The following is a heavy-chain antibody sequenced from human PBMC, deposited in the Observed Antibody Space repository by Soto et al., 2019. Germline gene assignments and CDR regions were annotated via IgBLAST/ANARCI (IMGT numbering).Heavy chain of an antibody. J-gene: IGHJ6*02. Sequence: SETLSLTCTVSGGSISGYYWSWIRQPPGKGLEWIGYIYYSGSTNYNPSLKSRVTISVDTSKNQFSLKLSSVTAADTAVYYCAREARIAASFLGNYYSGMDVWGQGTTVTVSS. CDR1: GGSISGYY. D-gene: IGHD6-13*01. V-gene: IGHV4-59*01. CDR2: IYYSGST. CDR3: AREARIAASFLGNYYSGMDV.